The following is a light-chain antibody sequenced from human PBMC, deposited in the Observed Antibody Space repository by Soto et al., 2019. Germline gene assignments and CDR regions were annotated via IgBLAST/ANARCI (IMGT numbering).Light chain of an antibody. J-gene: IGLJ1*01. CDR1: RSDVGAYNY. Sequence: QSALTQPASVSGSPGQSIATSCTGTRSDVGAYNYVSWYQQHPGKAPKLMISEVTNRPSGVSDRFSGSKSGNTASLTISGLQAEDEADYYCSSFTSRFTFVFGTGTKVTVL. CDR2: EVT. V-gene: IGLV2-14*01. CDR3: SSFTSRFTFV.